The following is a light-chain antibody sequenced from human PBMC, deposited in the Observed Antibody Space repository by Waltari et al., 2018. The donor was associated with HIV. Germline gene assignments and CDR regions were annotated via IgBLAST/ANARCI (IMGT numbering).Light chain of an antibody. CDR1: SGSVASNY. V-gene: IGLV6-57*02. CDR3: QSYDNSNWV. CDR2: EDD. Sequence: ILTQPHSVSESPGKTVIIPCTGSSGSVASNYLQWYQLRPGNAPRTVIYEDDKRPSGVPDRFSGSIDGSSNSASLIISGLKPEDEGDYYCQSYDNSNWVFGGGTKLTV. J-gene: IGLJ3*02.